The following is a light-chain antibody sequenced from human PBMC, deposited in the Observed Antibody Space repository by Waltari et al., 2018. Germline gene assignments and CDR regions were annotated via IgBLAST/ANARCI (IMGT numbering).Light chain of an antibody. CDR1: QRVLYSSNNKNY. CDR3: QQYYSKPLT. Sequence: DIVMTQSLDSLAVSLGERATINCKSSQRVLYSSNNKNYIAWYQQKPGQPPKLLISWASTRESGVPDRFSGSGSETDFTLTISSLQAEDVAVYYCQQYYSKPLTFGGGTKVEIK. J-gene: IGKJ4*01. V-gene: IGKV4-1*01. CDR2: WAS.